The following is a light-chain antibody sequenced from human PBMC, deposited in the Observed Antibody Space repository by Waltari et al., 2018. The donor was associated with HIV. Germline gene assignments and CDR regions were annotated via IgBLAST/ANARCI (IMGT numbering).Light chain of an antibody. CDR3: QQYGSSPQT. J-gene: IGKJ1*01. V-gene: IGKV3-20*01. CDR1: QRVSSTY. CDR2: AAS. Sequence: EIVLTQSPGTLSLSPGERGTLSCRASQRVSSTYLAWYQQKPGQAPRLLIYAASSRAGGIPDRFGGSGSGTDFTLTISRLEPEDVAVYYCQQYGSSPQTFGQGTKVEIK.